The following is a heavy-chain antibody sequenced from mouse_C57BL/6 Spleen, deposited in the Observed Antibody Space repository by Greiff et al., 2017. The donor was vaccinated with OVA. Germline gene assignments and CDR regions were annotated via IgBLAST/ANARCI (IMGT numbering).Heavy chain of an antibody. J-gene: IGHJ3*01. D-gene: IGHD2-4*01. Sequence: QVQLQQSGAELVKPGASVKLSCKASGYTFTEYTIHWVKQRSGQGLEWIGWFYPGRGSITYNEKFKDKATLTADKSSSTVYMELSRVTSEDSAVYFCARHEDDYYDYDGAWVAYWGQGTLVTVSA. CDR3: ARHEDDYYDYDGAWVAY. CDR2: FYPGRGSI. CDR1: GYTFTEYT. V-gene: IGHV1-62-2*01.